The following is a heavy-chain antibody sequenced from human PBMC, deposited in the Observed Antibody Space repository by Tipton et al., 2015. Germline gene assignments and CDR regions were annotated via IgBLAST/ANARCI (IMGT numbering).Heavy chain of an antibody. J-gene: IGHJ6*02. CDR3: ARDLEHGMDV. CDR1: GGSVSSGSYY. Sequence: TLSLTCTVSGGSVSSGSYYWSWIRQPPGKGLEWIGYISFSDTTHYNPSLKSRITISLSTSKNQFSLKMSSVTAADTAVYFCARDLEHGMDVWGQGTTVTVS. V-gene: IGHV4-61*01. CDR2: ISFSDTT.